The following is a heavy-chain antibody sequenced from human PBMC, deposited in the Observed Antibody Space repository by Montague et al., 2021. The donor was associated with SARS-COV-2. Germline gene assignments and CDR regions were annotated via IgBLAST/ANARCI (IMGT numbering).Heavy chain of an antibody. Sequence: SLRLSCAASGFTFSGYAMHWVRQAPGKGLEWVAVISFDGSNAWYADSVKGRFTISRDNSKNTVYLQMNSLRAEDTAVYYCARGGVWVGVDNSDYWGQGTLVTGSS. J-gene: IGHJ4*02. CDR2: ISFDGSNA. D-gene: IGHD3-10*01. CDR1: GFTFSGYA. V-gene: IGHV3-30*04. CDR3: ARGGVWVGVDNSDY.